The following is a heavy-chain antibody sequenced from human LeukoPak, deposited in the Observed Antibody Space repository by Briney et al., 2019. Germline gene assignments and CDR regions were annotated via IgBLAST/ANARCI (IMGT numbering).Heavy chain of an antibody. CDR1: GYTFTSYG. CDR3: ARAGGTYYYASSGYPAYYYMDV. J-gene: IGHJ6*03. D-gene: IGHD3-22*01. CDR2: ISAYNGNT. Sequence: ASVKVSCKASGYTFTSYGISWVRQAPGQGLEWMGWISAYNGNTNYAQKLQGRVTMTTDTSTSTAYMELRSLRSDDTAVYYCARAGGTYYYASSGYPAYYYMDVWGKGTTVTVSS. V-gene: IGHV1-18*01.